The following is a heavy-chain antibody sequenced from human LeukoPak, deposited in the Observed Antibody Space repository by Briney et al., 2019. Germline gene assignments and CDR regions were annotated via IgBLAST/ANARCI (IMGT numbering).Heavy chain of an antibody. V-gene: IGHV3-30*04. CDR1: GFTLSNYA. J-gene: IGHJ6*03. Sequence: GGSLRLSCAASGFTLSNYAIYWVRQAPGKGLAWVALISYDGSDKYYADSVRGRFTISRDNSKNTLYLQMNSLRAEDTAVYYCARDPYYYASGSLSNPHYYYYMDVWGKGTTVTASS. CDR2: ISYDGSDK. CDR3: ARDPYYYASGSLSNPHYYYYMDV. D-gene: IGHD3-10*01.